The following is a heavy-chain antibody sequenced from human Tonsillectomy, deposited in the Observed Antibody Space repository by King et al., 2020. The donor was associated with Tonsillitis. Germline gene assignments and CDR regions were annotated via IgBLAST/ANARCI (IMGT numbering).Heavy chain of an antibody. V-gene: IGHV4-34*01. CDR1: GGSFSGYY. Sequence: VQLQQWGAGLLKPSETLSLTCAVYGGSFSGYYWSWIRQPPGKGLEWIGEINHSGSTNYNPSLKSRVTISVDTSKNQFSLKLSSVTAADTAVYYCARGAYDWYSSSSEGYYYYYGMDVWGQGTPVTVSS. J-gene: IGHJ6*02. D-gene: IGHD6-6*01. CDR3: ARGAYDWYSSSSEGYYYYYGMDV. CDR2: INHSGST.